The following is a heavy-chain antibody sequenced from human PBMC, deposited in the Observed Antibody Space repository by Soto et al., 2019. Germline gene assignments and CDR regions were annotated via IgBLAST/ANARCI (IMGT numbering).Heavy chain of an antibody. CDR3: VKRPLKFSGSYFDY. D-gene: IGHD1-26*01. Sequence: EVQLLDSGGGLVQPGGSLRLSCAASGFTFSTYPMSWVRQAPGKGLEWVSDISGPGGSTYYADSVRGRFTISRDNSKNTVYLQMNSLRDEDTAVYYCVKRPLKFSGSYFDYGGQGTLVTVSS. CDR1: GFTFSTYP. J-gene: IGHJ4*02. CDR2: ISGPGGST. V-gene: IGHV3-23*01.